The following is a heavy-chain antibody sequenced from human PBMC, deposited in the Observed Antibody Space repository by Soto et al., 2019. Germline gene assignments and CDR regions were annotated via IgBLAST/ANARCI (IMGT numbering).Heavy chain of an antibody. J-gene: IGHJ5*02. D-gene: IGHD3-3*01. CDR1: GGSISSGGYC. CDR2: IYYSGST. Sequence: SETLSLTCTVSGGSISSGGYCWSWIRQHPGKGLEWIGYIYYSGSTYYNPSLKSRVTISVDTSKNQFSLKLSSVTAADTAVYYCARAPFRAYDFWSGYYPNNWFDPWGQGTLVTVSS. V-gene: IGHV4-31*03. CDR3: ARAPFRAYDFWSGYYPNNWFDP.